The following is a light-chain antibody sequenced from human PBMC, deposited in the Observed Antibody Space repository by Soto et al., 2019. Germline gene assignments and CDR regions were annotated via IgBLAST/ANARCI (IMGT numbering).Light chain of an antibody. V-gene: IGKV1-39*01. Sequence: DIHMTQSPSSLSASVGDTVTISCRASQNIDMYLNWYQQKPGKAPRVLISGASSLQSGVPSRFSGSGSGTYFTLTISSLQPEDLATYYCQQSYTTPLTFGGGTKVDIK. J-gene: IGKJ4*01. CDR3: QQSYTTPLT. CDR2: GAS. CDR1: QNIDMY.